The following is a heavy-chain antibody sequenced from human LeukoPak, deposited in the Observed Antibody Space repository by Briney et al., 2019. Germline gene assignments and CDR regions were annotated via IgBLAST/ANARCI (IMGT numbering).Heavy chain of an antibody. CDR1: GFTFSTDW. D-gene: IGHD2-15*01. Sequence: GGSLRLSCAASGFTFSTDWMSWVRQAPGKGLEWVANIKHDGSLKVYVDSVKGRFTISRDNAKNSLYLQMNSLTAEDTAIYYCARIAWDAFDIWGQGTMVTVSS. J-gene: IGHJ3*02. CDR2: IKHDGSLK. V-gene: IGHV3-7*04. CDR3: ARIAWDAFDI.